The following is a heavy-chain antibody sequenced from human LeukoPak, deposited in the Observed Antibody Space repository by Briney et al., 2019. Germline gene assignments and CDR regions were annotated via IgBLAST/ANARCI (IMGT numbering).Heavy chain of an antibody. D-gene: IGHD2-2*01. V-gene: IGHV1-2*02. CDR1: GYTFTGYY. Sequence: GASVKVSCKASGYTFTGYYMHWVRQAPGQGLEWMGWINPNSSGTNYAQKFQGRVTMTRDTSISTAYMELSRLRSDDTAVYYCARVAVVVVPAAALGYWGQGTLVTVSS. CDR3: ARVAVVVVPAAALGY. CDR2: INPNSSGT. J-gene: IGHJ4*02.